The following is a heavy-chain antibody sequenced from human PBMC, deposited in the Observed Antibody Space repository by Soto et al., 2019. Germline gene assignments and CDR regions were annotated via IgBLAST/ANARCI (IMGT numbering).Heavy chain of an antibody. Sequence: SETLSLTCSVSGGSVSDYYWSWIRQAPGKGLEWIGYIYNNGITNYNPSLKSRVTISVDTSKKSLSLSLTSVTAADTAVYYCAAVPITTTIPYFDPCGQGTKVTVSS. V-gene: IGHV4-59*08. CDR2: IYNNGIT. D-gene: IGHD2-21*01. J-gene: IGHJ5*02. CDR1: GGSVSDYY. CDR3: AAVPITTTIPYFDP.